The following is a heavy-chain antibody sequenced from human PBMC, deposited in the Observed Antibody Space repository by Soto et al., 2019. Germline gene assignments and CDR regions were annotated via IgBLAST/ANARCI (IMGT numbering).Heavy chain of an antibody. D-gene: IGHD3-3*01. V-gene: IGHV2-5*02. CDR3: AHRVLRTVFGLVTTTAIYFDF. CDR1: GFSLTTSGVG. J-gene: IGHJ4*02. CDR2: IYWDDDK. Sequence: QITLNESGPTVVRPTETLTLTCGFSGFSLTTSGVGVGWIRQSPGKAPEWLALIYWDDDKRYSASLKSRLTITKDTSKNQVVLTLSDLDPTDTATYYCAHRVLRTVFGLVTTTAIYFDFWGQGTPVAVSS.